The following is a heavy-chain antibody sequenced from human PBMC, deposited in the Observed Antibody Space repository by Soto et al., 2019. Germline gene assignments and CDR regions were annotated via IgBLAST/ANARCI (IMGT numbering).Heavy chain of an antibody. D-gene: IGHD2-2*01. V-gene: IGHV4-4*07. Sequence: SETLSLTCTVSGASISGFYWSWIRKSAGKGLEWIGRIYATGTTDYNPSLKSRVMMSVDTSKNHFSLKLSSVTPADTAVYYCARARFCTSTSCYHYFDFWGQGTLVTVSS. CDR1: GASISGFY. CDR2: IYATGTT. J-gene: IGHJ4*02. CDR3: ARARFCTSTSCYHYFDF.